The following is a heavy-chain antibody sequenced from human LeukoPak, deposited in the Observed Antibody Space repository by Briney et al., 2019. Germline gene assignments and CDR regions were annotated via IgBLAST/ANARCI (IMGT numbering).Heavy chain of an antibody. Sequence: SETLSLTCTVSGGSISSGTYYWVWIRQPPGKGLEWIGSIFYGGSTYYNPSLKSRGTMSIDTTENQLSLKLTSVTAADTAVYYCARSGITGTTTRSFDYWGQGTLVTVSS. CDR1: GGSISSGTYY. V-gene: IGHV4-39*07. CDR2: IFYGGST. D-gene: IGHD1-7*01. CDR3: ARSGITGTTTRSFDY. J-gene: IGHJ4*02.